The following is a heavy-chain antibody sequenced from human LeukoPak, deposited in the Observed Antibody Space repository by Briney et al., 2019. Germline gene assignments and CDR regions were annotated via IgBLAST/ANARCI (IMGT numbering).Heavy chain of an antibody. J-gene: IGHJ3*02. V-gene: IGHV3-23*01. CDR3: AKEKTVSDAFDI. Sequence: GGSLRLSCAASGFTFSNYATSWVRQAPGKGLEWVSAISGSGGSTFYADSVKGRFTISRDNSKNTLYLQMNSLRAEDTAVYYCAKEKTVSDAFDIWGQGTMVTVSS. CDR1: GFTFSNYA. D-gene: IGHD5/OR15-5a*01. CDR2: ISGSGGST.